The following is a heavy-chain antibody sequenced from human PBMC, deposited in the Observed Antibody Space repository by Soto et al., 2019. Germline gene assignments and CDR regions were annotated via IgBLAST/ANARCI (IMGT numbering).Heavy chain of an antibody. Sequence: QLQESGPGLVKPSETLSLTCTVSGGSISSSSYYWGWIRQPPGKGLEWIGRIYFSGSTYYNPSLKSRVTISVDTSKNQFSLKLSSVTAADTAVYYCARHFLNEYRRMDYWGQGTLVTVSS. CDR2: IYFSGST. CDR3: ARHFLNEYRRMDY. V-gene: IGHV4-39*01. CDR1: GGSISSSSYY. D-gene: IGHD6-6*01. J-gene: IGHJ4*02.